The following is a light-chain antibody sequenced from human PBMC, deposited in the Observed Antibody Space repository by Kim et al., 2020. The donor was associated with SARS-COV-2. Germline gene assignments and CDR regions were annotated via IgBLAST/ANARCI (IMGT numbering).Light chain of an antibody. CDR1: QTISTS. Sequence: SASVGDRVTLTCRASQTISTSLNWYQQKPGKAPKLLIYTTSNLQSGVPSRFSGSGSGTDFTLTISSLQPEDFATYYCQQSYTTPCTFGQGTKLEI. J-gene: IGKJ2*02. CDR3: QQSYTTPCT. V-gene: IGKV1-39*01. CDR2: TTS.